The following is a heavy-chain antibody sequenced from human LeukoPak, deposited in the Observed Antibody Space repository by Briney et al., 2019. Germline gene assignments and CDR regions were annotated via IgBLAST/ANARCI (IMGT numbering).Heavy chain of an antibody. CDR2: IYYSGST. D-gene: IGHD2-2*01. V-gene: IGHV4-59*01. CDR3: ASRLGYCSSTSCYWWFDY. Sequence: PSGTLSLTCTVSGGSISSYYWSWIRQPPGKGLEWVGDIYYSGSTNYNPSLKSRVTISVDTSKNQFSLKLSSVTAADTAVYYCASRLGYCSSTSCYWWFDYWGQGNLVTVSS. CDR1: GGSISSYY. J-gene: IGHJ5*01.